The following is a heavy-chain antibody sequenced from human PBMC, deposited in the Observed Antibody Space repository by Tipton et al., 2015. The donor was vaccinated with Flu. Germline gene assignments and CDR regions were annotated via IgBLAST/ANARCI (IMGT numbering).Heavy chain of an antibody. CDR1: GFTFSNYA. V-gene: IGHV3-23*01. J-gene: IGHJ4*02. Sequence: SLRLSCAASGFTFSNYAMSWVRQAPGKGLEWVSTLSGGGTATYYADSVRGRFTVSRDDSKNTLFLQMTSLRAEDTAVYYCAKDPAVGSPLYFDHWGQGILVTASS. CDR2: LSGGGTAT. D-gene: IGHD1-26*01. CDR3: AKDPAVGSPLYFDH.